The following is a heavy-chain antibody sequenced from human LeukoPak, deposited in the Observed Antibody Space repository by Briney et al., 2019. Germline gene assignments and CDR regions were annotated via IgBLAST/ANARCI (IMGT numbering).Heavy chain of an antibody. Sequence: PSETLSLTCTVSGGSISSSSYYWGWIRQPPGEGLEWIGSIYYSGSTYYNPSLKSRVTISVDTSKNQFSLKLSSVTAADTAVYYCARLWFPTSNYGVWGQGTLVTVSS. V-gene: IGHV4-39*07. CDR2: IYYSGST. CDR3: ARLWFPTSNYGV. J-gene: IGHJ4*02. CDR1: GGSISSSSYY. D-gene: IGHD4-11*01.